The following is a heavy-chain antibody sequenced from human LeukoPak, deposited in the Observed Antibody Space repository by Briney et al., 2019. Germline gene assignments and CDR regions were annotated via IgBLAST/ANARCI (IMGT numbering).Heavy chain of an antibody. CDR3: ARASGPFDY. V-gene: IGHV3-33*01. J-gene: IGHJ4*02. D-gene: IGHD3-10*01. CDR2: IWNDGSNK. CDR1: GFTFSIYG. Sequence: GGSLRLSCAASGFTFSIYGMHWVRQAPGKGLEWVAVIWNDGSNKYYADSVKGRFTITRDNSKNTLYLQMNSLRAEDTAVYSCARASGPFDYWGQGTLVTVSS.